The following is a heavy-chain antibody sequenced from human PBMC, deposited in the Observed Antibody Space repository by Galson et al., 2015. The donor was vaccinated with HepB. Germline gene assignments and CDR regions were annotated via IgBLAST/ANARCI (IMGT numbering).Heavy chain of an antibody. J-gene: IGHJ6*02. CDR2: IWFDGSNK. V-gene: IGHV3-33*08. CDR1: GFSFSTHA. D-gene: IGHD3-10*01. Sequence: SLRLSCAASGFSFSTHAMHWVRQAPGKGLEWVALIWFDGSNKFYADSVKGRFTISRDNSKNTLYLQMNSLRAGDTAVYYCARDMSAKPPGEYVSRHYHYGLDVWGQGTTVTVSS. CDR3: ARDMSAKPPGEYVSRHYHYGLDV.